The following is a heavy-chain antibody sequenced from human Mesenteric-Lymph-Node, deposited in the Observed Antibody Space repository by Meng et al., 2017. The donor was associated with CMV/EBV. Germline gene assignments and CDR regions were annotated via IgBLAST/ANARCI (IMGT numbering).Heavy chain of an antibody. CDR2: INSDGSGT. D-gene: IGHD1/OR15-1a*01. V-gene: IGHV3-74*01. J-gene: IGHJ4*02. CDR1: GFTFSTYW. CDR3: ARDNKYYFDY. Sequence: GESLKISCAASGFTFSTYWMHWVRQAPGKGLVWVSRINSDGSGTSYADSVKGRFTISRDNAENTLYLQMISLRAEDTAVYYCARDNKYYFDYWGQGTLVTVSS.